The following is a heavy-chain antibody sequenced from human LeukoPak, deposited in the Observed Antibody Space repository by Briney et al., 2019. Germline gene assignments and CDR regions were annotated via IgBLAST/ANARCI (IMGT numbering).Heavy chain of an antibody. J-gene: IGHJ6*02. CDR1: GYTFTTYD. CDR2: MNPNRGKT. V-gene: IGHV1-8*03. CDR3: ARGWDFDILTGYQRRYNYYGMDV. Sequence: ASVKVSCKASGYTFTTYDINWLRQATGQGLEWMGWMNPNRGKTGYAQHFQGRVSITSDPSINTVYMELSSLTSEDTAVYYCARGWDFDILTGYQRRYNYYGMDVWGQGTTVTVSS. D-gene: IGHD3-9*01.